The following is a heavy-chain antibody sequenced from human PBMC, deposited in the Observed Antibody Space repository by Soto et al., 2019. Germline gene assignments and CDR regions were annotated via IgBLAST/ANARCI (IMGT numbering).Heavy chain of an antibody. CDR2: IVVGIGHT. V-gene: IGHV1-58*02. Sequence: ASVKVSCKASGFTFANSAIQWVRQARGQRLEWIGWIVVGIGHTNYAQKFQERVSITRDMSTRTAYMELSSLRSEDTAVYYCAAGVTYDGNFDIWGQGTMVTVSS. D-gene: IGHD5-12*01. CDR1: GFTFANSA. CDR3: AAGVTYDGNFDI. J-gene: IGHJ3*02.